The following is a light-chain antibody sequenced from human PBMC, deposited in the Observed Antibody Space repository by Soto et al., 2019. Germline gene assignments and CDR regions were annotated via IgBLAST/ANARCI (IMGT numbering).Light chain of an antibody. CDR3: AAWDDSLNGVV. V-gene: IGLV1-44*01. J-gene: IGLJ2*01. CDR1: RSNIGSNT. CDR2: SNN. Sequence: QSVLTQPPSASGTPGQRVPISCSGSRSNIGSNTVNWYQQLPGTAPKLLIYSNNQRPSGVPDRFSGSKSGTSASLAISGLQSEDEADYYCAAWDDSLNGVVFGGGTKVTVL.